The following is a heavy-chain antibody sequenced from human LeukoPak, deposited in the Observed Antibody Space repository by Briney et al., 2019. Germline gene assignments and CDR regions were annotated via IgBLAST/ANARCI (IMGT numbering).Heavy chain of an antibody. V-gene: IGHV3-30*04. CDR2: ISYDGSNK. Sequence: GGSLRLSCAASGFTFSSYAMHWVRQAPGKGLEWVAVISYDGSNKYYADSVKGRFTISRDNSKNTLYLQMNSLRAEDTAVYYCARDLAILTGPLKIFDYWGQGTLVTVSS. D-gene: IGHD3-9*01. J-gene: IGHJ4*02. CDR3: ARDLAILTGPLKIFDY. CDR1: GFTFSSYA.